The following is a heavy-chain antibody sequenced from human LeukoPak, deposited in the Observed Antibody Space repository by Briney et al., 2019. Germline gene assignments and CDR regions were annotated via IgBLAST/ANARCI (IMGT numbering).Heavy chain of an antibody. Sequence: SVKVSCKASGGTFSSYAISWVRQAPGQGLEWMGGVIPIFGTANYAQKFQGRVTITTDESTSTAYMELSSLRSEDTAVYYCARHYDSSGYSLTAFDYWGQGTLVTVSP. CDR3: ARHYDSSGYSLTAFDY. D-gene: IGHD3-22*01. J-gene: IGHJ4*02. CDR2: VIPIFGTA. V-gene: IGHV1-69*05. CDR1: GGTFSSYA.